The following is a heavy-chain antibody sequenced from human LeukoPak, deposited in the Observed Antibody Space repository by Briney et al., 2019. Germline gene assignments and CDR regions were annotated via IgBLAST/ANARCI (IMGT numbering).Heavy chain of an antibody. CDR1: GFTFSDHY. Sequence: GGSLRLSCAASGFTFSDHYMDWVRKAPGKGLEWVGRIRNKADRYTTVYAASVKGRFTISRDDSKNTLYLQMNSLKTEDTAVYYCTTPERYYYDTSDFYGSPYWGQGTLVTVSS. V-gene: IGHV3-72*01. J-gene: IGHJ4*02. CDR2: IRNKADRYTT. D-gene: IGHD3-22*01. CDR3: TTPERYYYDTSDFYGSPY.